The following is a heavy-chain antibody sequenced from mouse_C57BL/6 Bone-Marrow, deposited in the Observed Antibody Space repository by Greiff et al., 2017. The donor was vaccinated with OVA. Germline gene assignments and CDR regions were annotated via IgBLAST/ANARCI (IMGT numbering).Heavy chain of an antibody. CDR3: AREEVLEAY. CDR1: GYSFTGYY. Sequence: EVQLQQSGPELVKPGASVKISCKASGYSFTGYYMNWVKQSPEKSLEWIGEINPSTGGTTYNQKFKAQATLTVDKSSSTAYMQLKSLTSEDSAVYYCAREEVLEAYWGQGTLVTVSA. CDR2: INPSTGGT. J-gene: IGHJ3*01. D-gene: IGHD1-1*01. V-gene: IGHV1-42*01.